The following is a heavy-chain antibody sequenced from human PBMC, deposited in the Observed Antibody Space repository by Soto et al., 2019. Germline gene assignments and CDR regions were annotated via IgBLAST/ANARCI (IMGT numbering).Heavy chain of an antibody. CDR1: GGSIRSGDYY. Sequence: SETLSLTCTVSGGSIRSGDYYWSWIRQPPGKGLESIGYIYYSGSTYYNPSLKSRVTISVDTSKNQFSLKLGSVTAADTAVYYCARLEMFEPWGQGTLVTVSS. J-gene: IGHJ5*02. CDR3: ARLEMFEP. CDR2: IYYSGST. V-gene: IGHV4-30-4*01.